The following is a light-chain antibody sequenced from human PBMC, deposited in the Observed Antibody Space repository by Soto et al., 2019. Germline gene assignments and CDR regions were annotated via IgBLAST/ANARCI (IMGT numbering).Light chain of an antibody. CDR2: DSS. J-gene: IGKJ3*01. V-gene: IGKV1-5*01. Sequence: DIQMTQSPSTLSGSVGDRVTITCRASQTISSWLAWYQQKPGKAPKLLIYDSSNLETGVPSRFSGSGSGTDFTLTISSLQPEDVATFYCQQYHTLFTFGPGTKVDIK. CDR1: QTISSW. CDR3: QQYHTLFT.